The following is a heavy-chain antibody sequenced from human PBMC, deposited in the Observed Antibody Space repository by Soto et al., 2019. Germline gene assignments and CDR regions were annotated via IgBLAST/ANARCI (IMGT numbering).Heavy chain of an antibody. CDR1: GFTFSSYA. D-gene: IGHD3-16*02. CDR2: ISGSGGST. J-gene: IGHJ3*02. CDR3: AKDGIMITFGGVIVMGSDDAFDI. V-gene: IGHV3-23*01. Sequence: GGSLRLSCAASGFTFSSYAMSWVRQAPGKGLEWVSAISGSGGSTYYADSVKGRFTISRDNSKNTLYLQMNSLRAEDTAVYYCAKDGIMITFGGVIVMGSDDAFDIWGQGTMVTVSS.